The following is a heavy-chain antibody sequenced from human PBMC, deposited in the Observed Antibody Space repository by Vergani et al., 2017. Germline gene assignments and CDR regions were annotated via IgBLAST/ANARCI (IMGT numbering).Heavy chain of an antibody. V-gene: IGHV3-30*01. J-gene: IGHJ4*02. CDR1: GFTFDDYA. Sequence: VQLVESGGGLVQPGRSLRLSCAASGFTFDDYAMHWVRQAPGKGLEWVAVISYDGSNKYYADSVKGRFTISRDNSKNTLYLQMNSLRAEDTAVYYCARARYSGSYQGIDYWGQGTLVTVSS. CDR3: ARARYSGSYQGIDY. D-gene: IGHD1-26*01. CDR2: ISYDGSNK.